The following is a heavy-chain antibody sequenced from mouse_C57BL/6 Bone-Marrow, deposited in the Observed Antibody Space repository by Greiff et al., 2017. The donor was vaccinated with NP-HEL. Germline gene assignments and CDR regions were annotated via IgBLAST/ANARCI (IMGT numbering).Heavy chain of an antibody. CDR2: IDPSDSYT. Sequence: QVQLQQPGAELVRPGTSVKLSCKASGYTFTSYWMHWVKQRPGQGLEWIGVIDPSDSYTNYNQKFKGKATLTVDTSSSTAYMQLSSLTSEDSAVDYCARGGFAYWGQGTTLTVSS. CDR3: ARGGFAY. V-gene: IGHV1-59*01. CDR1: GYTFTSYW. J-gene: IGHJ2*01.